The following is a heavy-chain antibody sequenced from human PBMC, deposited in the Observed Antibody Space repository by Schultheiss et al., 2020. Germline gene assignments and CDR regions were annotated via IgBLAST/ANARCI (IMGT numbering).Heavy chain of an antibody. D-gene: IGHD2-21*02. CDR1: GGSFSGYY. CDR2: INHSGSV. Sequence: GSLRLSCAVYGGSFSGYYWSWIRQPPGKGLEWIGEINHSGSVKYNPSLKSRVTISVDTSKNQFSLKLTSVTAADTANYYCARGLCGGDCYIYYDHWGQGTLATGSS. V-gene: IGHV4-34*01. CDR3: ARGLCGGDCYIYYDH. J-gene: IGHJ4*02.